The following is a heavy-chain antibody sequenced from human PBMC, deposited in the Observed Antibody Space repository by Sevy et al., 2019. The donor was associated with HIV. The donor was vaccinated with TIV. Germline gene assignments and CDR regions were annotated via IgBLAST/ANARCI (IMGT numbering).Heavy chain of an antibody. Sequence: KQSQTLSLTCAISGDSVSSISAAWNWIRQSPSRGLEWLGRTYYRSKWYNDYAVSVKSRITINPDTSKNQFSLQLNSVTPEDTAVYYCAREGVGYGDYGGYYYYGMDVWGQGTTVTVSS. D-gene: IGHD4-17*01. CDR1: GDSVSSISAA. J-gene: IGHJ6*02. CDR2: TYYRSKWYN. CDR3: AREGVGYGDYGGYYYYGMDV. V-gene: IGHV6-1*01.